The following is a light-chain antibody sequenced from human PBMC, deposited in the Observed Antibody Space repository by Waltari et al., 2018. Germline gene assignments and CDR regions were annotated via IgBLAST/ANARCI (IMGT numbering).Light chain of an antibody. J-gene: IGKJ2*01. CDR2: AAS. CDR3: QQCYSTPYT. CDR1: QGIINY. Sequence: DIPMTPSPSSLSASLRDRLPIPCRASQGIINYLTWYQQKPGKAPKLLIYAASSLECGVPSRFSGSGSGTDYTLTISSLQPEDFATYYCQQCYSTPYTFGQGTKLEI. V-gene: IGKV1-NL1*01.